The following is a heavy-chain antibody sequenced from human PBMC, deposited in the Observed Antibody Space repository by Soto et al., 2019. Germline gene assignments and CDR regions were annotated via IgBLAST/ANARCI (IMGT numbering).Heavy chain of an antibody. CDR1: GFTFSTYW. CDR3: ARDKRTCTTTTSCYKNSWFDS. Sequence: DVQLVESGGGLVQPGGSLRLSCAASGFTFSTYWMSWVRQAPGQGLEWVANIKQDGSEKYYVDSVKGRFTISRDNAENSLYLQMNSLRAEETAVYYCARDKRTCTTTTSCYKNSWFDSWGQGTLVTVSS. D-gene: IGHD2-2*02. J-gene: IGHJ5*01. V-gene: IGHV3-7*01. CDR2: IKQDGSEK.